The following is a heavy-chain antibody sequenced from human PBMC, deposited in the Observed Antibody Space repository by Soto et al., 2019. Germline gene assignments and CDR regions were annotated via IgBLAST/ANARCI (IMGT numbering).Heavy chain of an antibody. CDR2: IDWADDK. Sequence: GSGPTLVNPTQTLTLTCTFSGFSLTTSGMCVSWIRQPPGKALEWLALIDWADDKYYSTSLKTRLTISKDTSKNQVVLTMTNVDPVDTATYYCARIHGPSGNYELDVWGQGTLVTVSS. V-gene: IGHV2-70*13. CDR1: GFSLTTSGMC. D-gene: IGHD6-19*01. CDR3: ARIHGPSGNYELDV. J-gene: IGHJ4*02.